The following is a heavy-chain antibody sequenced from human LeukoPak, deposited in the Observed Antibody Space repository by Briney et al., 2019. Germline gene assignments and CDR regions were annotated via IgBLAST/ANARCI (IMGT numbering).Heavy chain of an antibody. V-gene: IGHV4-61*01. D-gene: IGHD5-24*01. CDR1: GDSVSNGHYY. CDR3: TRDWGRDGYNNFDS. Sequence: SETLSLTCTVSGDSVSNGHYYWSWIRQPPGKGLEWIGYIYYSGSTNYNPSLKSRVTISVDTSKNQFSLKLSSVTAADTAVYYCTRDWGRDGYNNFDSWGQGTLVTVSS. CDR2: IYYSGST. J-gene: IGHJ4*02.